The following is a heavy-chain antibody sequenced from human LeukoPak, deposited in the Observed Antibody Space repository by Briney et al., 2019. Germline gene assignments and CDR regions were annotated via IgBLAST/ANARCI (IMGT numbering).Heavy chain of an antibody. J-gene: IGHJ4*02. CDR2: XSGXGGST. CDR3: AKDAHSSGWYKLEYRYFDY. Sequence: SCXXSGXTFSSYAMSWVRQAPGKGLEGVSAXSGXGGSTYYAASVKGRFTISRDNSKNKLYLQMNSLRAEDTAVYYCAKDAHSSGWYKLEYRYFDYWGQGTLVTVSS. V-gene: IGHV3-23*01. CDR1: GXTFSSYA. D-gene: IGHD6-19*01.